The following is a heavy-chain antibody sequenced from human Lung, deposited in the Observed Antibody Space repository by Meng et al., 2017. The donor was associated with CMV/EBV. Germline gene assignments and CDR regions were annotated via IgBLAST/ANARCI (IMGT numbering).Heavy chain of an antibody. J-gene: IGHJ4*02. CDR3: SKAADVYQLLEYYFDS. D-gene: IGHD2-2*01. Sequence: GGSXRLSCAASGFIFSSYTMNWVRQAPGKGLEWISGISSSGGTTYYADSVKGRLTISRDNFKGTVYLEMNSLRAEDTAIYYCSKAADVYQLLEYYFDSWGQGXLVTVSS. CDR1: GFIFSSYT. CDR2: ISSSGGTT. V-gene: IGHV3-23*01.